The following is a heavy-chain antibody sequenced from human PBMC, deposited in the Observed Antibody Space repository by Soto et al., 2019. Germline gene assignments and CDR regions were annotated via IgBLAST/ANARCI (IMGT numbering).Heavy chain of an antibody. J-gene: IGHJ6*02. V-gene: IGHV1-69*02. D-gene: IGHD3-9*01. CDR2: IIPMFGIG. CDR1: GGTLSSYT. CDR3: ARYDIGYGMDV. Sequence: QVQQVQSGAEVRKPGSSLKVSCKVSGGTLSSYTITWVRQAPGQGLEWMGRIIPMFGIGNYAQKFQGRVTITADKSTNTAYMELSSLRSEDTAVYYCARYDIGYGMDVWGQGTTVTVSS.